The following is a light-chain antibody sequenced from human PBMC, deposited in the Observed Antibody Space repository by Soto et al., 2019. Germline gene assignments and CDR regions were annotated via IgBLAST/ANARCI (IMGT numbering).Light chain of an antibody. Sequence: SYELTQSPSVSVAPGQTVSITCGGYNIGSKSVHWYQQKPGQAPVLVVYDDSDRRSGIPERFSGSNSGNTATLTITRVEAGDEADYHCLVWDSRSEHYVFETGTKV. CDR3: LVWDSRSEHYV. J-gene: IGLJ1*01. V-gene: IGLV3-21*02. CDR2: DDS. CDR1: NIGSKS.